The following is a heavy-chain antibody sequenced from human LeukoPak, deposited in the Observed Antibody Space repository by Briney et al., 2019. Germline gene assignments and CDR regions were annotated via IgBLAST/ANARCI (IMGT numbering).Heavy chain of an antibody. D-gene: IGHD1-26*01. CDR3: ARQPYMLGAYYFDY. CDR1: GGSMSSYY. CDR2: IFYTGNT. Sequence: SETLSLTCTVSGGSMSSYYWSWIRQPPGKGLEWIGYIFYTGNTYYNPSLKSRVTLSVDTSKNQFSLKLGSVTAADTAVYYCARQPYMLGAYYFDYWGQGTLVTVSS. J-gene: IGHJ4*02. V-gene: IGHV4-59*08.